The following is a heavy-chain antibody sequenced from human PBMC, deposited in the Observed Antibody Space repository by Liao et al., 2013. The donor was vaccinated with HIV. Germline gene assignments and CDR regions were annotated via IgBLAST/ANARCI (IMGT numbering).Heavy chain of an antibody. CDR3: ARDQANDAFDI. J-gene: IGHJ3*02. Sequence: QVQLQESGPGLVKPSETLSLTCTVSGGSISSYYWSWIRQPPGKGLEWIGYIYYSGSTNYNPSLKSRVTISVDTSKNQFSLKLSSVTAADTAVYYCARDQANDAFDIVGPRDKWYTVSS. V-gene: IGHV4-59*01. D-gene: IGHD1-26*01. CDR1: GGSISSYY. CDR2: IYYSGST.